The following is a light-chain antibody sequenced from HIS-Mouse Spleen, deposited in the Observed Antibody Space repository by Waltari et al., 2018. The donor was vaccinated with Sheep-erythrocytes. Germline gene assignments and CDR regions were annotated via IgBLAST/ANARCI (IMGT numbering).Light chain of an antibody. J-gene: IGLJ3*02. CDR1: SSHVGGYNY. Sequence: QSALTQPRSVSGSPGQSVTIPSTGTSSHVGGYNYVSWYQQHPGKAPKPTIYDVSKRPSGVPDRFSGSKSGNTASLTISGLQAEDEADYYCCSYAGSYTFWVFGGGTKLTVL. V-gene: IGLV2-11*01. CDR2: DVS. CDR3: CSYAGSYTFWV.